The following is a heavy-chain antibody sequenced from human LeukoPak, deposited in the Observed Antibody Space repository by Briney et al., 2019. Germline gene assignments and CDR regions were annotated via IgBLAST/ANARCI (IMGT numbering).Heavy chain of an antibody. CDR3: ATRVTADSYDASDI. J-gene: IGHJ3*02. Sequence: PGGSLRLSCAASGLTFRSFSMTWVRQARGKGLEWVASISSTSNHKYHADSVKGRFTISRDNDKNSLYLQMNSLRAEDTALYYCATRVTADSYDASDIWGQGTMVTVSS. CDR2: ISSTSNHK. CDR1: GLTFRSFS. D-gene: IGHD6-13*01. V-gene: IGHV3-21*06.